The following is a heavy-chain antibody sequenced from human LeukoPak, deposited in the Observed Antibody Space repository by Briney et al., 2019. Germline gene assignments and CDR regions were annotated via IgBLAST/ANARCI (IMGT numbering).Heavy chain of an antibody. V-gene: IGHV3-21*01. Sequence: KPGGSLRLSCAASGFTFSSYSMNWVRQAPGKGLEWVSSISSSSSYIYYADSVKGRFTISRDNAKNSLYLQMNSLRAEDTAVYYCARDFYYGSGCYYNDYWGQGTLVTVSS. D-gene: IGHD3-10*01. CDR2: ISSSSSYI. J-gene: IGHJ4*02. CDR3: ARDFYYGSGCYYNDY. CDR1: GFTFSSYS.